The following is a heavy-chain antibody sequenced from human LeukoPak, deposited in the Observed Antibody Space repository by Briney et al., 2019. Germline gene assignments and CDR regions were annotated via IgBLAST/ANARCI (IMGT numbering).Heavy chain of an antibody. D-gene: IGHD6-13*01. V-gene: IGHV3-48*03. CDR2: ISSSGSTI. CDR1: GFTFSSYE. J-gene: IGHJ4*02. CDR3: ARDGSIAAAGGAFDY. Sequence: GGSLRLSCAASGFTFSSYEMNWVRQAPGKGLEWVPYISSSGSTIFYVDSVKGRFTISRDNAKNSLYLQMNSLRAEDTAVYYCARDGSIAAAGGAFDYWGQGTLVTVSS.